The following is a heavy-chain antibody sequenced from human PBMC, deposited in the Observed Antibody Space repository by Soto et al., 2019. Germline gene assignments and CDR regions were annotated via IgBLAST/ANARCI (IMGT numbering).Heavy chain of an antibody. J-gene: IGHJ4*02. D-gene: IGHD2-15*01. CDR3: AKGRYCSGGSCLYSYGPNYYFDY. V-gene: IGHV3-23*01. CDR1: GFTFSSYA. Sequence: PGGSLRLSCAASGFTFSSYAMSWVRQAPGKGLEWVSAISGSGGSTYYADSVKGRFTISRDNSKNTLYLQMNSLRAEDTAVYYCAKGRYCSGGSCLYSYGPNYYFDYWGQGTLVTVSS. CDR2: ISGSGGST.